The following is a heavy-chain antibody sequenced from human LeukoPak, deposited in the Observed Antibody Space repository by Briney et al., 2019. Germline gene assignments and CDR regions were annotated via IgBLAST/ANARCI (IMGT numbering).Heavy chain of an antibody. Sequence: ASVKVSCKASGYTFIGYYLHWVRQAPGQGLEWMGWINPNTGVTNYAQRFQGRVTLTRDTSISTAHMELSRLRSDDTAVYYCAREGDTAIDTNWFDPWGLGSLVTVFS. CDR3: AREGDTAIDTNWFDP. CDR2: INPNTGVT. D-gene: IGHD5-18*01. V-gene: IGHV1-2*02. J-gene: IGHJ5*02. CDR1: GYTFIGYY.